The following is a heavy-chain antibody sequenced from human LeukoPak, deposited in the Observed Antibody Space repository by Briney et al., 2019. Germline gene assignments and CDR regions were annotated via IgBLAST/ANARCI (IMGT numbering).Heavy chain of an antibody. CDR1: GLTFSSYS. J-gene: IGHJ3*02. Sequence: GGSLRLSCAASGLTFSSYSMNWVRQAPGKGLEWVSSISSSSSYIYYADSVKGRFTISRDNAKNSLYLQMNSLRAEDTAVYYCAREVTHDAFDIWGQGTMVTVSS. V-gene: IGHV3-21*01. CDR2: ISSSSSYI. D-gene: IGHD2-21*02. CDR3: AREVTHDAFDI.